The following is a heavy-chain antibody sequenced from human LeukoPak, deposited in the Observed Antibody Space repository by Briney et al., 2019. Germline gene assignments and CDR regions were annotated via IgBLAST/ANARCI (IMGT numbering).Heavy chain of an antibody. CDR3: ARPTLTWGSGPDY. J-gene: IGHJ4*02. V-gene: IGHV3-21*01. CDR1: GFTFSSYS. D-gene: IGHD7-27*01. CDR2: ISSSSSYI. Sequence: TGGSLRLPCAASGFTFSSYSMNWVRQAPGKGLEWVSSISSSSSYIYYADSVKGRFTISRDNAKNSLYLQMNSLRAGDTAVYYCARPTLTWGSGPDYWGQGTLVTVSS.